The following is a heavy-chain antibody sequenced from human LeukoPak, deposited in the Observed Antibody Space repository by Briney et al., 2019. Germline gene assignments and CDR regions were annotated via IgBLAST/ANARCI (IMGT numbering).Heavy chain of an antibody. V-gene: IGHV1-2*06. CDR1: GYTFTGYY. CDR3: ARGGYSSGWYYFDY. CDR2: INPNSGGT. D-gene: IGHD6-19*01. J-gene: IGHJ4*02. Sequence: GASVKVSCKASGYTFTGYYMHWVRQAPGQGLEWMGRINPNSGGTSYAQKFQGRVTMTRDTSISTAYVELSRLRSDDTAVYYCARGGYSSGWYYFDYWGQGTLVTVSS.